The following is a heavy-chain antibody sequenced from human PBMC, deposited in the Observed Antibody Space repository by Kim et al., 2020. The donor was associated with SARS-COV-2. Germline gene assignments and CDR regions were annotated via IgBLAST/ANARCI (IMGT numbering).Heavy chain of an antibody. V-gene: IGHV1-3*01. J-gene: IGHJ4*02. CDR3: ARDRDSSGYYYDY. Sequence: ASVKVSCKASGYTFTSYAMHWVRQAPGQRLEWMGWINAGNGNTKYSQKFQGRVTITRDTSASTAYMELSSLRSEETAVYYCARDRDSSGYYYDYWGQGTLVTVSS. CDR1: GYTFTSYA. CDR2: INAGNGNT. D-gene: IGHD3-22*01.